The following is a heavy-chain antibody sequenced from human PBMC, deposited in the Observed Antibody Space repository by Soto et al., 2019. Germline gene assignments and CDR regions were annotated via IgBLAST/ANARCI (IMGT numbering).Heavy chain of an antibody. CDR3: ARAGVTPDFFDY. J-gene: IGHJ4*02. CDR2: FESGGSI. Sequence: LRLSCAASGFSVRTNYMSWVRQAPGKGLEWVSVFESGGSIYYADSVKGRFIISRDYARNTVDLQLDSLRADDTAVYYCARAGVTPDFFDYWGQGTLVTVSS. V-gene: IGHV3-53*01. CDR1: GFSVRTNY. D-gene: IGHD2-21*02.